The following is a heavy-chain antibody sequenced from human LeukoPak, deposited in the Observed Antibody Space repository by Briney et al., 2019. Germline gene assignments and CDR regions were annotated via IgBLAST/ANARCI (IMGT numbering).Heavy chain of an antibody. Sequence: PGGSLRLSCAASGFTFSSYSMNWVRQAPGKGLEWVSSISSSSSYIYYADSVKGRFTISRDNAKNSLYLQMNSLRAEDTAVYYCARDGPHGVVVVAATNPFDYWGQGTLVTVSS. J-gene: IGHJ4*02. CDR3: ARDGPHGVVVVAATNPFDY. D-gene: IGHD2-15*01. V-gene: IGHV3-21*01. CDR2: ISSSSSYI. CDR1: GFTFSSYS.